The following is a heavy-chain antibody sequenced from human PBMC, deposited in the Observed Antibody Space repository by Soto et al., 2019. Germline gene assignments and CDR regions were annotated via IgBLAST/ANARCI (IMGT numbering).Heavy chain of an antibody. D-gene: IGHD3-22*01. V-gene: IGHV1-18*01. CDR1: GYTFANDV. Sequence: QVQLVQSGPEVRKPGASVKVSCKASGYTFANDVIGWVRQAPGQGLDWMGWISNYNGDTNYAQKLQGRLTMTTDTSTSTVYMALRSPRSDDTAMSYCARRRLLDYDTAAPTAWFDPWGQGTLVTVSS. J-gene: IGHJ5*02. CDR2: ISNYNGDT. CDR3: ARRRLLDYDTAAPTAWFDP.